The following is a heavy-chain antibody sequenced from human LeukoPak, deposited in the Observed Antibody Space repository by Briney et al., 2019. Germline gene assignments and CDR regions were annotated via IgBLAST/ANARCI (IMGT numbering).Heavy chain of an antibody. Sequence: NTSETLSLTCTVSGGSISSYYWSWIRQPPGKGLEWIGYVYYSGSTNYNPSLKSRVTISVDTSKNQFSLKLSSVTPADTAVYYCARDHSESSKSQYYFDYWGQGTLVTVSS. D-gene: IGHD6-6*01. V-gene: IGHV4-59*01. CDR1: GGSISSYY. J-gene: IGHJ4*02. CDR2: VYYSGST. CDR3: ARDHSESSKSQYYFDY.